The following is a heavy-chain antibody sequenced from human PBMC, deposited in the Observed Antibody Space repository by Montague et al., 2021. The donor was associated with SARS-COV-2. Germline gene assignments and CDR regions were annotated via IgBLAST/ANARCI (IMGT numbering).Heavy chain of an antibody. V-gene: IGHV4-59*01. CDR3: ARLPYANSYGMDV. D-gene: IGHD2-8*01. CDR1: GGSISTYY. CDR2: IDYSGST. Sequence: SETLSLTCTVSGGSISTYYWNWIRQFPGKGLEWIGYIDYSGSTNYNPSLQSRVIISVDRSKIQFSLKLNSVTAADTAIYYCARLPYANSYGMDVWGQGTTVTVSS. J-gene: IGHJ6*02.